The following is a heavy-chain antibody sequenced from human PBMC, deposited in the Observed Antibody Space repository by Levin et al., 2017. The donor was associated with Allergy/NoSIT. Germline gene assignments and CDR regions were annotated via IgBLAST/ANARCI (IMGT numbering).Heavy chain of an antibody. Sequence: PGGSLRLSCQASGYSFTSYWFGWVRQRPGKGLEWMGLIFPSDSDTRVSPSFQGQIIMSVDKSISTAYLQWSSLKASDSATYECARRDSDGSNSFDYWGQGTLVTVSS. J-gene: IGHJ4*02. CDR2: IFPSDSDT. CDR1: GYSFTSYW. CDR3: ARRDSDGSNSFDY. D-gene: IGHD4-23*01. V-gene: IGHV5-51*01.